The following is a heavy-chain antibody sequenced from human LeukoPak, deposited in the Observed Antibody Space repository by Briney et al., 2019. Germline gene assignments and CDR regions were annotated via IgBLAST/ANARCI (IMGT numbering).Heavy chain of an antibody. D-gene: IGHD3-10*01. V-gene: IGHV3-23*01. CDR2: NSGSGGST. Sequence: GGTLRLSCAASGFTFSRQYMIWVRQAPGKGLEWVSANSGSGGSTYYADSVKGRLTIPRDISKNTLYLKMNSLRAEDTAVYYCAKDEDFYGSGSQDYWGQGTLVTVSS. CDR3: AKDEDFYGSGSQDY. J-gene: IGHJ4*02. CDR1: GFTFSRQY.